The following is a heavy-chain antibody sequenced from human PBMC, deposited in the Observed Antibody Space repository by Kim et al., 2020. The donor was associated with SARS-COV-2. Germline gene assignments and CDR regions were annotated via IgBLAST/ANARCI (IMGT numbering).Heavy chain of an antibody. CDR3: ARDPGSRLRGLTSSYYGMDV. CDR1: GFTFSSCA. Sequence: GGSLRLSCAASGFTFSSCAIHWVRQAPGKGLEWVAVISYDGSNKTYADSVKGRFTISRDNSKNTLNLQMNSLRAEATALYFCARDPGSRLRGLTSSYYGMDVWGQGTTVTVSS. D-gene: IGHD3-10*01. CDR2: ISYDGSNK. V-gene: IGHV3-30-3*01. J-gene: IGHJ6*02.